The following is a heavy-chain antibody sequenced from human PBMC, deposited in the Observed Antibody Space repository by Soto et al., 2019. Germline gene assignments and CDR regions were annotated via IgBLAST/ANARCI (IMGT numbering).Heavy chain of an antibody. V-gene: IGHV3-7*03. CDR1: GFFFGNSW. CDR2: IKSDGSAT. J-gene: IGHJ4*02. D-gene: IGHD3-3*01. Sequence: EVQLVESGGGFVQPGGSLRLSCEASGFFFGNSWMSWVRQAPGKGLEWVANIKSDGSATHYVDAVKGRFTISRDNAKKSLSLQMNSLRAEDTAIYYCAKHGPWRIDYWGQGALVTVSS. CDR3: AKHGPWRIDY.